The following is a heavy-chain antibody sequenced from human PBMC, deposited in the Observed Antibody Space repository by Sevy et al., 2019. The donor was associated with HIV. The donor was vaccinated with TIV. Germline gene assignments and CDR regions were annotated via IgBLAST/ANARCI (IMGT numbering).Heavy chain of an antibody. CDR2: ISWNSGSI. Sequence: GGSLRLSCAASGFTFDDYAMHWVRQAPGKGLEWVSGISWNSGSIGYADSVKGRFTISRDNAKNSLYLQMNSLRAEDTALYYCAKDIGNFERMWLVLDYWGQGTLVTVSS. CDR1: GFTFDDYA. D-gene: IGHD6-19*01. V-gene: IGHV3-9*01. J-gene: IGHJ4*02. CDR3: AKDIGNFERMWLVLDY.